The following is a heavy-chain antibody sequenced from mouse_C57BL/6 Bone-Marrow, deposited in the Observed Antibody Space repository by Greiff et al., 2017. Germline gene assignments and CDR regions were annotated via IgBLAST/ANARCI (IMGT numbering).Heavy chain of an antibody. D-gene: IGHD2-5*01. V-gene: IGHV1-63*01. CDR3: AGRRDYSNYDAMDY. J-gene: IGHJ4*01. Sequence: QVQLQQSGAELVRPGTSVKMSCKASGYTFTNYWIGWAKQRPGHGLEWIGDIYPGGGYTNYNEKFKGKATLTADKSSSTAYMQFSSLTSEDSAIXYCAGRRDYSNYDAMDYWGQGTSVTVSS. CDR1: GYTFTNYW. CDR2: IYPGGGYT.